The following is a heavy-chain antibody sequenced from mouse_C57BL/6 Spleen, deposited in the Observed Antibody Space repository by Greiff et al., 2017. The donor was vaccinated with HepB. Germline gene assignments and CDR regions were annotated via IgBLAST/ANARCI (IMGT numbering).Heavy chain of an antibody. D-gene: IGHD2-1*01. Sequence: QVQLQQSGAELVKPGASVKLSCKASGYTFTSYWMQWVKQRPGQGLEWIGEIDPSDSYTNYNQKFKGKATLTVDTSSSTAYMQLSSLTSEDSAVYYCARNGNYPGYWGQGTTLTVSS. V-gene: IGHV1-50*01. CDR1: GYTFTSYW. J-gene: IGHJ2*01. CDR3: ARNGNYPGY. CDR2: IDPSDSYT.